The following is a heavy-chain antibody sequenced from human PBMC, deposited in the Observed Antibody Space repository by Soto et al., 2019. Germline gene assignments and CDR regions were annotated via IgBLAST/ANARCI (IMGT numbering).Heavy chain of an antibody. CDR2: ISYDGSNK. J-gene: IGHJ4*02. CDR1: GFTFSHYA. CDR3: AREVILTGYRYGNLDH. V-gene: IGHV3-30*09. Sequence: AGGSLRLSCAASGFTFSHYAMHWVRQAPGKGLEWVAVISYDGSNKYYADSVKGRFAISRDNSKNTLYVQLNSLRAEDTAVYYCAREVILTGYRYGNLDHWGQGTLVTVSS. D-gene: IGHD3-9*01.